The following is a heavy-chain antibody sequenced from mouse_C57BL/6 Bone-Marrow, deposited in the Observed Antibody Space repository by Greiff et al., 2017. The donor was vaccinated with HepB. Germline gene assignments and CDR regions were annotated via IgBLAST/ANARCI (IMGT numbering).Heavy chain of an antibody. CDR1: GYAFSSSW. CDR2: IYPGDGDT. V-gene: IGHV1-82*01. Sequence: QVQLQQSGPELVKPGASVKISCKASGYAFSSSWMNWVKQRPGKGLEWIGRIYPGDGDTNYNGKFKGKATLTADKSSSTAYMQLSSLTSEDSAVYFCARYSSGGLDYWGQGTSVTVSS. CDR3: ARYSSGGLDY. J-gene: IGHJ4*01. D-gene: IGHD3-2*02.